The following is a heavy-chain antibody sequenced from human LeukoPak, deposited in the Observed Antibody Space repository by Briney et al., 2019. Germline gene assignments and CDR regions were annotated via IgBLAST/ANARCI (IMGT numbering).Heavy chain of an antibody. V-gene: IGHV3-23*01. D-gene: IGHD2-8*01. Sequence: GGSLRLSCGASGVTLHNYIMTWVRQAPGKGLEWVSDISASGVSTYYADSVKGRFTIPRDNSKNTLYLQMNSLRADDTAVYYCAKRRSAEYAIGGFDYWGQGTLVSVSS. CDR2: ISASGVST. CDR3: AKRRSAEYAIGGFDY. J-gene: IGHJ4*02. CDR1: GVTLHNYI.